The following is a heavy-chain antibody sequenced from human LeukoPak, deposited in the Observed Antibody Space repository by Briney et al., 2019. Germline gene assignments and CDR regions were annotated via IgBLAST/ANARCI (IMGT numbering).Heavy chain of an antibody. V-gene: IGHV3-21*01. CDR3: ARVSFSIVVVPAAKVQSYYYYYMDV. CDR1: GFTFRNYG. D-gene: IGHD2-2*01. Sequence: GGSLRLSCAASGFTFRNYGLSWVRQAPGKGLEWVSYISGAGGNVNYADSVKGRFIISRDNAKNSLYLQMNSLRAEDTAVYYCARVSFSIVVVPAAKVQSYYYYYMDVWGKGTTVTVSS. CDR2: ISGAGGNV. J-gene: IGHJ6*03.